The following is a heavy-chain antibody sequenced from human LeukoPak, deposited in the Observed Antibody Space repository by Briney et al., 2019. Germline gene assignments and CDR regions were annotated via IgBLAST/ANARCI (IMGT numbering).Heavy chain of an antibody. J-gene: IGHJ5*01. CDR3: ARDISNLVYGDYVFAF. CDR2: VYYAGST. Sequence: PSETLSLTCTVSGGSIGTYYWSWLRRPPGKGLEWFGYVYYAGSTNYNPSLKRRVTISVDTSKNQFSLRLNSVTAADTAIYYCARDISNLVYGDYVFAFWGPGTLVTASS. D-gene: IGHD4-17*01. V-gene: IGHV4-59*01. CDR1: GGSIGTYY.